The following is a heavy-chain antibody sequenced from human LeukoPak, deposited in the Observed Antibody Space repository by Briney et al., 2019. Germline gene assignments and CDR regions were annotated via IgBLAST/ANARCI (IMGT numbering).Heavy chain of an antibody. D-gene: IGHD2-15*01. CDR2: IYFSGTT. CDR1: GGSISSGDYY. V-gene: IGHV4-31*03. J-gene: IGHJ4*02. Sequence: SQTLSLTCTVSGGSISSGDYYWSWIRQHPGKGLEWIGYIYFSGTTCYDPSLKSRVTISLDTSKNQFSLRLSSVTAADTAVYYCASIKVYCSGGSCYSGLVDYWGQGTLVTVSS. CDR3: ASIKVYCSGGSCYSGLVDY.